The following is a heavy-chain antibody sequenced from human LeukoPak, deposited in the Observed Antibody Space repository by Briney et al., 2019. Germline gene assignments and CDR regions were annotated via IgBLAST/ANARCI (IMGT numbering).Heavy chain of an antibody. CDR1: GFIFKNYG. CDR2: ISDDGRNK. V-gene: IGHV3-30*18. J-gene: IGHJ4*02. Sequence: GGSLRLSCVASGFIFKNYGMHWVRQAPGKGLEWVAVISDDGRNKYYADSVTGRFTISRDNSKNTVSLQMNSLRLEDTAVYYCAKLAKYFYGSETFYFFEHWGQGTPVTASS. D-gene: IGHD3-10*01. CDR3: AKLAKYFYGSETFYFFEH.